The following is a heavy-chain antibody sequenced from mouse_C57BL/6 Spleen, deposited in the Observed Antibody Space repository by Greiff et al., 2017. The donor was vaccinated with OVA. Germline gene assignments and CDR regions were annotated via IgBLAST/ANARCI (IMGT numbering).Heavy chain of an antibody. CDR3: ARKEILRWFDY. Sequence: EVQLQQSGPELVKPGASVKISCKASGYTFTDYYMNWVKQSHGKSLEWIGDINPNNGGTSYNQKFKGRATLTVDESSSTAYMELRSLTSDDSAVYYCARKEILRWFDYWGQGTTLTVSS. V-gene: IGHV1-26*01. CDR2: INPNNGGT. CDR1: GYTFTDYY. D-gene: IGHD1-1*01. J-gene: IGHJ2*01.